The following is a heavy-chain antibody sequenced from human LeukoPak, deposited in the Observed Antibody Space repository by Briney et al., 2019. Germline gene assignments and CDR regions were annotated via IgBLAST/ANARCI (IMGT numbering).Heavy chain of an antibody. Sequence: PGGSLRLSCAASGFTFNSYSMNWVRQAPGKGLEWVSSISSSSSNIYYADSMKGRFTISRDNAKKSLYLQMNSLRAEDTAVYYCARGTVAGKAPYWGQGTLVTVSS. D-gene: IGHD6-19*01. J-gene: IGHJ4*02. CDR3: ARGTVAGKAPY. CDR2: ISSSSSNI. V-gene: IGHV3-21*01. CDR1: GFTFNSYS.